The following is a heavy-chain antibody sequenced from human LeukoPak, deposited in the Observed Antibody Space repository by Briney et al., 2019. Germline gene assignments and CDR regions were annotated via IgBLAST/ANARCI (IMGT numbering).Heavy chain of an antibody. V-gene: IGHV4-59*01. D-gene: IGHD5-12*01. Sequence: SETLSLTCTVSGDSLSNYYWNWVRQPPGKGLEWIGNMYYSGSTKYNPSLKSRVTITVDTSKNNFFLNLHFVTPADTAVYYCARQRGYSDYDYRYFDYWGQGALVTVSS. CDR2: MYYSGST. CDR1: GDSLSNYY. J-gene: IGHJ4*02. CDR3: ARQRGYSDYDYRYFDY.